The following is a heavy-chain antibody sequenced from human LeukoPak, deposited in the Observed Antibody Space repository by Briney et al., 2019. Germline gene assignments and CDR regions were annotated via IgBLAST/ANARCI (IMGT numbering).Heavy chain of an antibody. CDR1: GFTFSSYW. D-gene: IGHD6-6*01. Sequence: GGSLRLSCAASGFTFSSYWMSWVRQAPGKGLEWVANIKQDGSEKYYEDSVKGRFTISRDNAKNSLYLQMNSLRAEDTAVYYCAREKIAARRGYYYYYYMDVWGKGTTVTVSS. CDR3: AREKIAARRGYYYYYYMDV. CDR2: IKQDGSEK. V-gene: IGHV3-7*01. J-gene: IGHJ6*03.